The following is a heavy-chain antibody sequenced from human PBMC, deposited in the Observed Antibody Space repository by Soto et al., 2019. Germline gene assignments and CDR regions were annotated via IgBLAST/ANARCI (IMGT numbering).Heavy chain of an antibody. J-gene: IGHJ4*02. D-gene: IGHD6-13*01. CDR3: ARAPYSSCSFRFDY. V-gene: IGHV1-46*01. CDR2: LGISGGNA. Sequence: QVQLVQSGAEVKRPGASVKISCKASGYSFSNYFIHWVRQAPGHGLEWMGILGISGGNANYAQKVEGRVAMYKDTPTNTVFMDLSSLRSETTAVYYCARAPYSSCSFRFDYWGQGTLVTVSS. CDR1: GYSFSNYF.